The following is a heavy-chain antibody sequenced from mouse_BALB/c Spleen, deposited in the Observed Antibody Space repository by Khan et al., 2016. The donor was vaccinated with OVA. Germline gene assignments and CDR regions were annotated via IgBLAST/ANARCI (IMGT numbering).Heavy chain of an antibody. CDR3: ARTARIKY. D-gene: IGHD1-2*01. J-gene: IGHJ2*01. Sequence: QLEESGPGLVKPSQSLSLTCTVTGYSITSGYGWNWIRQFPGNKLEWMGYISYSGSTNYNPSLKSRISITRNTSKNQFFLQLNSVTTEDTDTYYCARTARIKYWGQGTTLTVAS. CDR2: ISYSGST. CDR1: GYSITSGYG. V-gene: IGHV3-2*02.